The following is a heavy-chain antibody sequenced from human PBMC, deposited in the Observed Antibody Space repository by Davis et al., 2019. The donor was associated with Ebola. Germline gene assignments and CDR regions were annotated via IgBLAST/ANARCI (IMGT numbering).Heavy chain of an antibody. D-gene: IGHD2-15*01. CDR3: AREEDCSGGSCTYYYYGMDV. V-gene: IGHV3-30-3*01. Sequence: GESLKISCAASGFTFSSYAMHWVRQAPGKGLEWVAVISYDGSNKYYADSVKGRFTISRDNSKNTLYLQMNSLRAEDTAVYYCAREEDCSGGSCTYYYYGMDVWGQGTTVTVSS. CDR2: ISYDGSNK. CDR1: GFTFSSYA. J-gene: IGHJ6*02.